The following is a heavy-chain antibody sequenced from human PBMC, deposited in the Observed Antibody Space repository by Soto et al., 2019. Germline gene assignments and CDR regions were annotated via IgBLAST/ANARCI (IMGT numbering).Heavy chain of an antibody. V-gene: IGHV1-24*01. CDR2: FDPEDGET. CDR1: GYTLTELS. J-gene: IGHJ4*02. Sequence: ASVKVSCQVSGYTLTELSMHGVRQGPGKGLEWMGGFDPEDGETIYAQKFQGRDTMTEDTSTDTAYMELSSLRSEDTAVYYCATPPLWFGELLPLEQIYYLDYWGQGTLVTVSS. D-gene: IGHD3-10*01. CDR3: ATPPLWFGELLPLEQIYYLDY.